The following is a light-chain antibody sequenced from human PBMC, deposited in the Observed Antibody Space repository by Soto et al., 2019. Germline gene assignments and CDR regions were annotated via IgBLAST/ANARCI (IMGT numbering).Light chain of an antibody. V-gene: IGKV3-15*01. CDR3: QQYNNWPLT. Sequence: ETVMTQSPATLSVSPGERTTLSCRASQSVSSNLAWYQQRPGQAPRLLIYGVFTRATGIPARFSGSGSGTEFTLTISSLQSADFAVYYCQQYNNWPLTFGGGTKVDIK. CDR1: QSVSSN. CDR2: GVF. J-gene: IGKJ4*01.